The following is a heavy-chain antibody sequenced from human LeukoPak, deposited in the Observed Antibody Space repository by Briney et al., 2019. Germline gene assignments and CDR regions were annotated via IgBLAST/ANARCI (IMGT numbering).Heavy chain of an antibody. CDR2: IAHSGTT. J-gene: IGHJ4*02. CDR3: ARWDDSAWAFGN. CDR1: GGSISRYS. D-gene: IGHD6-19*01. V-gene: IGHV4-59*08. Sequence: SETLSLTCTVSGGSISRYSWNWIRQSPGKGLEWIGYIAHSGTTSYKSSLKSRVTISVDTSKNQLSLRLTSVTAADTAVYYCARWDDSAWAFGNWGPGTLVTVSS.